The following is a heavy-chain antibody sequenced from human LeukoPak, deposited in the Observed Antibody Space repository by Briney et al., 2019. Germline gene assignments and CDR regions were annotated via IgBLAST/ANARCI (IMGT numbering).Heavy chain of an antibody. Sequence: ASVKVSCKTSGYTFTTYGITWVRQAPGQGLEWMGWISAYNGDTAYAQKFQGRATVTTDTSTRTASMDLRSLRSDDTAVYYCAIVDTTVVFDYWGQGTLVTVSS. V-gene: IGHV1-18*04. CDR3: AIVDTTVVFDY. D-gene: IGHD5-18*01. CDR2: ISAYNGDT. J-gene: IGHJ4*02. CDR1: GYTFTTYG.